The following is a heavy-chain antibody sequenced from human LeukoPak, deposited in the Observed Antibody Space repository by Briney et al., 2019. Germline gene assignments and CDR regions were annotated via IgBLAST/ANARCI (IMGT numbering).Heavy chain of an antibody. J-gene: IGHJ4*02. CDR2: ISGRGVST. CDR3: AKDRDVWGSLLDY. Sequence: PGGSLTLSCAVSASTFSSYAMSWVRQAPGEGLEWVSAISGRGVSTYYADSVKGRFTISRDNSKNTLYLQMNSLRAEDTAVYYCAKDRDVWGSLLDYWGQGTLVTVSS. D-gene: IGHD3-16*01. V-gene: IGHV3-23*01. CDR1: ASTFSSYA.